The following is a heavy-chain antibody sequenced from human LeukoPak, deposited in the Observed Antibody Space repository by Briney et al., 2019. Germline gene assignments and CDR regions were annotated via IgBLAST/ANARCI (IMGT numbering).Heavy chain of an antibody. CDR1: GGXISSYY. CDR2: IYYSGGT. J-gene: IGHJ4*02. Sequence: PSETLSLTCTVSGGXISSYYWSWIRQPPGKGLEWIGYIYYSGGTNYNPSLKSRVTISVDTSKNQFSLKLSSVTAADTAVYYCARMGRGGGYCSGGSCYEVDYWGQGTLVTVSS. V-gene: IGHV4-59*08. CDR3: ARMGRGGGYCSGGSCYEVDY. D-gene: IGHD2-15*01.